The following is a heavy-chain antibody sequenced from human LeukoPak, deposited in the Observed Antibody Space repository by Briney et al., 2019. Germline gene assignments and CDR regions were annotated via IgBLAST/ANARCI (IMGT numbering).Heavy chain of an antibody. V-gene: IGHV3-74*01. Sequence: GGSLTLSCAASGFPISNYWRHWVRQAPGKGLVWVSRVNSDGSTTNYADSVKGRFTISPDNAENTLYMRMNSLRPEDTAVYYCARGYYSSSRFDSWGQGTLVTVSS. CDR3: ARGYYSSSRFDS. CDR1: GFPISNYW. J-gene: IGHJ4*02. D-gene: IGHD6-13*01. CDR2: VNSDGSTT.